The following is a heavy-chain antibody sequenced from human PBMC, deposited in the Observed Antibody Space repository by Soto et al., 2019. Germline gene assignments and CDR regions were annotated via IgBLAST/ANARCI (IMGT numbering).Heavy chain of an antibody. CDR2: MNPNSGNT. J-gene: IGHJ4*02. D-gene: IGHD3-22*01. V-gene: IGHV1-8*01. CDR1: GYTFTSYD. CDR3: ARGGTYYYDSSGLGFDY. Sequence: QVQLVQSGAEVKKPGASVKVSCKASGYTFTSYDINWVRQATGRGLEWMGWMNPNSGNTGYAQKFQGRVTMTRNTSISTAYMELSSLRSEDTAVYYCARGGTYYYDSSGLGFDYWGQGTLVTVSS.